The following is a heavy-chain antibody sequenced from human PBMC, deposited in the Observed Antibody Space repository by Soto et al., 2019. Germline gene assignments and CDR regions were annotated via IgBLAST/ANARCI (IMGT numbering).Heavy chain of an antibody. CDR2: IKFDGSFT. CDR3: ARGLRNYYGVDV. V-gene: IGHV3-74*01. D-gene: IGHD4-17*01. CDR1: GFTLSDYW. Sequence: EVQLVESGGGLVQPGGSLRLSWVASGFTLSDYWMHWVRQAPGKGLVWASRIKFDGSFTSHADSVKGRFTISRDNARNTAHLQMDSLRAEDTGVYYCARGLRNYYGVDVLGQGTTVTVSS. J-gene: IGHJ6*02.